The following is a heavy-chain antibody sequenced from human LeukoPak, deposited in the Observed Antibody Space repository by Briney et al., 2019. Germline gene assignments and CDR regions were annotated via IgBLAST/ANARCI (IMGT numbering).Heavy chain of an antibody. D-gene: IGHD3-16*02. Sequence: ASVKVSCKASGYTFTGYYMHWVRQAPGQGLEWMGWISAYNGNTNYAQKLQGRVSMTTDTSTNTAYLDLRGLRSDDTAVYYCARDLGVIPWYFDLWGRGTLVTVSS. CDR1: GYTFTGYY. J-gene: IGHJ2*01. CDR2: ISAYNGNT. CDR3: ARDLGVIPWYFDL. V-gene: IGHV1-18*04.